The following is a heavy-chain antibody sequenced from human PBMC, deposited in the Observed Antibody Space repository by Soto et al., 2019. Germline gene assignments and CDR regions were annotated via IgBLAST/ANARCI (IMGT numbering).Heavy chain of an antibody. J-gene: IGHJ4*02. V-gene: IGHV1-46*01. CDR3: ARFNVVVVAAFDY. CDR2: INPSGGST. Sequence: ASVKVSCKASGYTFTSYYMHWVRQTPGQGLEWMGIINPSGGSTSYAQKFQGRVTMTRDTSTSTVYMELSSLRSEDTAVYYCARFNVVVVAAFDYWGQGTLVTAPQ. D-gene: IGHD2-15*01. CDR1: GYTFTSYY.